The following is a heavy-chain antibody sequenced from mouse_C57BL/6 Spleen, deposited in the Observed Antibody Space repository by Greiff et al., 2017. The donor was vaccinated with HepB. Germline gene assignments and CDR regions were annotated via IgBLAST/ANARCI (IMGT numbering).Heavy chain of an antibody. CDR3: VRLHYGSSYGYFDV. Sequence: DVQLQESGGGLVQPKGSLKLSCAASGFSFNTYAMNWVRQAPGKGLEWVARIRSKSNNYATYYADSVKDRFTIPRDDSESMLYLQMNNLKTEDTAMYYCVRLHYGSSYGYFDVWGTGTTVTVSS. V-gene: IGHV10-1*01. D-gene: IGHD1-1*01. CDR2: IRSKSNNYAT. J-gene: IGHJ1*03. CDR1: GFSFNTYA.